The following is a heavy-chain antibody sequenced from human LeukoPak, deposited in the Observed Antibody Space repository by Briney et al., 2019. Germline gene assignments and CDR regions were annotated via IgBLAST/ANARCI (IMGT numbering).Heavy chain of an antibody. V-gene: IGHV3-23*01. Sequence: GGSLRLSCAASGFTLSNHAMIWVRQAPGKGLEWVSSISGSGAMTYYADSVKGHFTISRDNAMDTLYLQMNSLRADDTAVYYCAKDRVDGSGSQFDSWGQGSLVIVSS. CDR2: ISGSGAMT. CDR1: GFTLSNHA. D-gene: IGHD3-10*01. CDR3: AKDRVDGSGSQFDS. J-gene: IGHJ4*02.